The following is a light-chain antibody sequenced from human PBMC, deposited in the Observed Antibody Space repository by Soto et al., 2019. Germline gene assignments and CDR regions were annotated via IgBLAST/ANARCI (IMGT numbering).Light chain of an antibody. CDR1: QSVSSY. V-gene: IGKV3-20*01. CDR3: QQYSRAPPT. Sequence: IVLTQSPGTLSLSPGERATLSCRASQSVSSYLAWFQQKPGQAPRLLIYDASSRATGIPDRFSGSGSGTDFTLTISRLEPEDFAVYYCQQYSRAPPTFGQGTKVDIK. CDR2: DAS. J-gene: IGKJ1*01.